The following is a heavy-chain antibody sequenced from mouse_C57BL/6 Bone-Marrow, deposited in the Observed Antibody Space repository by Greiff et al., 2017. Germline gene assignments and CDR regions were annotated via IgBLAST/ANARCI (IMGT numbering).Heavy chain of an antibody. D-gene: IGHD2-3*01. CDR1: GYTFTSYW. Sequence: VQLQQPGAELVMPGASVKLSCKASGYTFTSYWMHWVKQRPGQGLEWIGELDPSDSYTNYNQKFKGKSTLTVDKSSSTAYMQLSSLTSEDSAVYYCARSCFDGYPYWGQGTTRTVSS. CDR3: ARSCFDGYPY. J-gene: IGHJ2*01. CDR2: LDPSDSYT. V-gene: IGHV1-69*01.